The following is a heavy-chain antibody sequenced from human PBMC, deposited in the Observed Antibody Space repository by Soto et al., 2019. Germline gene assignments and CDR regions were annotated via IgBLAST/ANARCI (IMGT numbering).Heavy chain of an antibody. CDR2: IRSKANSYAT. V-gene: IGHV3-73*01. D-gene: IGHD5-12*01. J-gene: IGHJ6*02. CDR1: GFTFSGSA. CDR3: TLEMATIYGMDV. Sequence: RRLSCAASGFTFSGSAMHWVRQASGKGLEWVGRIRSKANSYATAYAASVKGRFTISRDDSKNTAYLQMNSLKTEDTAVYYCTLEMATIYGMDVWGQGTTVTVSS.